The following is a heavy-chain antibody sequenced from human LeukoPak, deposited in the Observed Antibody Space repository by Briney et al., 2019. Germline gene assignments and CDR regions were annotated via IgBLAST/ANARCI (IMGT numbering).Heavy chain of an antibody. CDR2: IIPILGIA. Sequence: ASVKVSCKASGGTFSSYAISWVRQAPGQGLEWMGRIIPILGIANYAQKFQGRVTITADKSTSTAYMELSSLRSEDTAVYYCAELIWDILTGYFDYWGQGTLVTVSS. J-gene: IGHJ4*02. CDR3: AELIWDILTGYFDY. D-gene: IGHD3-9*01. CDR1: GGTFSSYA. V-gene: IGHV1-69*04.